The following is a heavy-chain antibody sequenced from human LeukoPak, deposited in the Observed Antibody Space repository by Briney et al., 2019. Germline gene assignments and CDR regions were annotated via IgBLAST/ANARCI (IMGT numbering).Heavy chain of an antibody. V-gene: IGHV4-4*07. CDR1: GGSISSYY. Sequence: SETLSLTYTVSGGSISSYYWSWIRQPAGKGLEWIGRIHTSGSPNYNPSLKSRVTMSVDTSKNQFSLKLNSVTAADTAVYYCARDYYYDSSGYPHDAFDIWGQGTMVTVSS. CDR3: ARDYYYDSSGYPHDAFDI. D-gene: IGHD3-22*01. CDR2: IHTSGSP. J-gene: IGHJ3*02.